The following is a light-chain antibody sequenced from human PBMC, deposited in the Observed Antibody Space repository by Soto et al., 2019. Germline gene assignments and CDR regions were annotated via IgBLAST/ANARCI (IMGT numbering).Light chain of an antibody. J-gene: IGKJ3*01. CDR2: GAS. CDR1: QGIGTW. CDR3: HQADSLFT. V-gene: IGKV1-12*01. Sequence: DIKMTQSPSSVSASVGDSVTITCRASQGIGTWLAWYQQKPGQAPKLLIYGASRLQSGVPSRFSGSGSWTDFTLTITSLQPEDFATYYCHQADSLFTFGPGTKVDIK.